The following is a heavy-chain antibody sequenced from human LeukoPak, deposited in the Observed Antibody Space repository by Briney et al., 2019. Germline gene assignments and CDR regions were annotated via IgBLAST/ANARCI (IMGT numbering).Heavy chain of an antibody. CDR2: IIPIFGTA. V-gene: IGHV1-69*13. D-gene: IGHD2-2*01. J-gene: IGHJ6*03. Sequence: GASVKVSCKASGGTFSSYAISWVRQAPGQGLEWMGGIIPIFGTANYAQKFQGRVTITADESTSTAYMELSSLRSEDTAVYYCAGSQSSSSTSLTRYYYYYYYMDVWGKGTTVTVPS. CDR3: AGSQSSSSTSLTRYYYYYYYMDV. CDR1: GGTFSSYA.